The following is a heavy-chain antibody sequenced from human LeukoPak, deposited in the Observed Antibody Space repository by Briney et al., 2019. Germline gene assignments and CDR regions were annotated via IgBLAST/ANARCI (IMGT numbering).Heavy chain of an antibody. CDR1: GFTFSNYE. CDR3: ARVPAHYYGMDV. J-gene: IGHJ6*02. V-gene: IGHV3-48*03. Sequence: GGSLRLSCAVSGFTFSNYEMNWVRQAPGKGLEWISYITRSSSTIYYADSVKGRFTISRDSAKNSLYLQMNSLTAGDTAVYYCARVPAHYYGMDVWGQGTTVTVS. CDR2: ITRSSSTI. D-gene: IGHD3-10*01.